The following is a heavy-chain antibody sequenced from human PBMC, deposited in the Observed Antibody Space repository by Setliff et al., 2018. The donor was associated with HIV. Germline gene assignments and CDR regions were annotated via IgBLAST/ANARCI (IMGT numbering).Heavy chain of an antibody. CDR1: GFTFNGYS. CDR2: ISSSGSYI. V-gene: IGHV3-21*06. CDR3: ARNPRPIAAAGFDY. Sequence: GGSLRLSCTVSGFTFNGYSMNWVRQAPGKGLEWVSSISSSGSYIYYADSVKGRFAISRDNAKNSIHLQMNSLRAEDTAVYYCARNPRPIAAAGFDYWGQGTLVTVSS. J-gene: IGHJ4*02. D-gene: IGHD6-13*01.